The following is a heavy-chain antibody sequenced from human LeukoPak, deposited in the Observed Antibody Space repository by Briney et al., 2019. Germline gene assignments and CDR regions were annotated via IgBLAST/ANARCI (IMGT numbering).Heavy chain of an antibody. CDR2: IHSSGKT. V-gene: IGHV4-59*01. J-gene: IGHJ4*02. Sequence: PSETLSLTCSVSGDSISYYYWSWIRQSPQKGLEWIAYIHSSGKTNYNPSLKSRVTISVDTSKNQFSLKVTSMTAADTGVYYCTRSFPGIVGAADFWGQGTLVTVSS. D-gene: IGHD1-26*01. CDR1: GDSISYYY. CDR3: TRSFPGIVGAADF.